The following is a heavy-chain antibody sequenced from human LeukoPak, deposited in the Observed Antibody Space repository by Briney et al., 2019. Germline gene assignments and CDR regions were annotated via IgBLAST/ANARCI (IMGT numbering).Heavy chain of an antibody. D-gene: IGHD2-8*01. Sequence: ASVKVSCKASGYTFTSYAMHWVRQAPGQRLEWMGWINAGNGNTKYSQKFQGRVTITRDTSASTAYMELSSLRSEDTAVYYCARAGGVVLWFDPWGQGTLVTVSS. V-gene: IGHV1-3*01. CDR2: INAGNGNT. J-gene: IGHJ5*02. CDR3: ARAGGVVLWFDP. CDR1: GYTFTSYA.